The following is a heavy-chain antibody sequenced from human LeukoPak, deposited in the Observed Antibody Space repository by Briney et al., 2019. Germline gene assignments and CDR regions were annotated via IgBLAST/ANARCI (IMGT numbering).Heavy chain of an antibody. V-gene: IGHV3-72*01. CDR2: IRNKRNIYTT. CDR3: VRDRYSGSYSDY. D-gene: IGHD4-11*01. CDR1: GFTFSEHY. Sequence: GGCLRLSCADSGFTFSEHYMDWVRPDQGKGVEWVGRIRNKRNIYTTEYAACVKGRFTISRDNSKNFLYLKMNSPETEDRAEYYCVRDRYSGSYSDYLGQGTLVTVSS. J-gene: IGHJ4*02.